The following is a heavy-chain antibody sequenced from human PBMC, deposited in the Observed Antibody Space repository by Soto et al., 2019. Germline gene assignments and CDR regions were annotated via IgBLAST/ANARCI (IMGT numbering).Heavy chain of an antibody. D-gene: IGHD3-9*01. CDR3: ARLEGLAIISYYFDH. V-gene: IGHV4-39*01. J-gene: IGHJ4*02. Sequence: QLQLQESGPGLVKPSETLSLTCSVSGGSISSSSYYWGWIRHAAGKGLEWIGSIYNSGLTYYNPSLKRRVTISLDKSKSQFSLKLNSVTAADTAVYYCARLEGLAIISYYFDHWGQGTLVTVSS. CDR1: GGSISSSSYY. CDR2: IYNSGLT.